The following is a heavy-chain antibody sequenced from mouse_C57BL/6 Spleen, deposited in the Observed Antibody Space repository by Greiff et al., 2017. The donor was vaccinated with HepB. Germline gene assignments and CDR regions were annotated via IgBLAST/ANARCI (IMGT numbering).Heavy chain of an antibody. V-gene: IGHV1-80*01. CDR2: IYPGDGDT. D-gene: IGHD1-1*01. Sequence: QVQLQQSGAELVKPGASVKISCKASGYAFSSYWMNWVKQRPGKGLEWIGQIYPGDGDTNYNGKFKGKATLTADKSSSTAYMQLSSLTSEDSAVYFCARATTVARDYAMDYWGQGTSVTVSS. CDR1: GYAFSSYW. J-gene: IGHJ4*01. CDR3: ARATTVARDYAMDY.